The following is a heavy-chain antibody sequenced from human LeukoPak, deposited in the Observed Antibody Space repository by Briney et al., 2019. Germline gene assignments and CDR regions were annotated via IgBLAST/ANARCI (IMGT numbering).Heavy chain of an antibody. D-gene: IGHD3-3*01. CDR1: GGSFSGYY. Sequence: SETLSLTCAVYGGSFSGYYWSWIRQPPGKGLEWIGEINHSGSTNYNPSLKSRVTISVDTSKNQFSLKLSSVTAADTAVYYCARGRRRVLRFLEWLSNEYFQHRGQGTLVTVSS. CDR3: ARGRRRVLRFLEWLSNEYFQH. V-gene: IGHV4-34*01. CDR2: INHSGST. J-gene: IGHJ1*01.